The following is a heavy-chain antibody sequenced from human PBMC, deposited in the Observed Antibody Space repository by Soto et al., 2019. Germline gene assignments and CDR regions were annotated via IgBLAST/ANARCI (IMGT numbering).Heavy chain of an antibody. CDR1: GYTFTSYA. V-gene: IGHV1-3*01. Sequence: QVQLVQSGAEVKKPGASVKVSRKASGYTFTSYAMHWVRQAPGQRLEWMGWINAGNGNTKYSQKFQGRVTITRDTSASTAYMELSSLRSEDTAVYYCARGYSGPFNWFDPWGQGTLVTVSS. CDR3: ARGYSGPFNWFDP. CDR2: INAGNGNT. J-gene: IGHJ5*02. D-gene: IGHD1-26*01.